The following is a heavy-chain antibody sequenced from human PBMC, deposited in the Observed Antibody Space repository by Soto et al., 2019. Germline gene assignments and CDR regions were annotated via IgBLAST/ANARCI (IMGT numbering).Heavy chain of an antibody. CDR1: GFTFRSYA. Sequence: GGSLRLSCAASGFTFRSYAMSWVRQAPGKGLEWVSAIIGNGGSTYYADSVKGRFTISRDNSKNTLYLQMNSLRAEDTAVYYCAKDPFAGAVAVLRDQHWGQGTLVTVSS. CDR3: AKDPFAGAVAVLRDQH. CDR2: IIGNGGST. D-gene: IGHD6-19*01. J-gene: IGHJ1*01. V-gene: IGHV3-23*01.